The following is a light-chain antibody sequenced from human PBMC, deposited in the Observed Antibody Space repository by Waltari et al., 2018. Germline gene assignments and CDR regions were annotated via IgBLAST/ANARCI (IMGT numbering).Light chain of an antibody. J-gene: IGKJ1*01. CDR2: HAS. CDR1: QGVGKY. V-gene: IGKV3-20*01. Sequence: EIVVPQSPGTLSLSPGERATLPCRASQGVGKYLAWYQQRPGQAPRLLLYHASIRATGIPDRFSGSGYGTDFSLTISRLEPEDFAVYYCQKYDFLPATFGQGTTVEIK. CDR3: QKYDFLPAT.